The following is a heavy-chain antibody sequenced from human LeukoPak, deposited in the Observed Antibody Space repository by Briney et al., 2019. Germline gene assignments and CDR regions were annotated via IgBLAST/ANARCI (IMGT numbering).Heavy chain of an antibody. D-gene: IGHD4-17*01. V-gene: IGHV3-11*01. CDR1: GFTFRDYY. CDR2: ISSSGSTI. CDR3: AREERPIYGDYFYYYYGMDV. Sequence: GGSLRLSCAASGFTFRDYYMSWIRQAPGKGLEWVSYISSSGSTIYYAHSVKGRFTISRDNAKNSLYLQMNSLRAEDTAVYYCAREERPIYGDYFYYYYGMDVWGQGTTVTVSS. J-gene: IGHJ6*02.